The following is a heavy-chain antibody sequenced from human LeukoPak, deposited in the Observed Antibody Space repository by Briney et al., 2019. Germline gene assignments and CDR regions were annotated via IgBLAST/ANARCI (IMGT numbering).Heavy chain of an antibody. Sequence: ASVKVSCKASGYTFTSYGISWVRQAPGQGLEWMGWISAYNGNTNYAQKLQGRVTMTTDTSTSTAYMELRGLRSDDTAVYYCARERTPVNYYDSSGYSYYFDYWGQGTLVTVSS. J-gene: IGHJ4*02. D-gene: IGHD3-22*01. CDR2: ISAYNGNT. CDR3: ARERTPVNYYDSSGYSYYFDY. CDR1: GYTFTSYG. V-gene: IGHV1-18*01.